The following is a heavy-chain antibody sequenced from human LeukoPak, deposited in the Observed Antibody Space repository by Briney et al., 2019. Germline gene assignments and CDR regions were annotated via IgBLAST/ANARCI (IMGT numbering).Heavy chain of an antibody. J-gene: IGHJ6*03. D-gene: IGHD3-3*01. CDR1: GGSFSGYY. CDR2: INHSGST. Sequence: SETLSLTCAVYGGSFSGYYWSWLRQPPGKGLEWIGEINHSGSTNYNPSLKSRVTISVDTSKNQFSLKLSSVTAADTAVYYCARGRTIFGVVTRPYYYYYYMDVWGKGTTVTVSS. CDR3: ARGRTIFGVVTRPYYYYYYMDV. V-gene: IGHV4-34*01.